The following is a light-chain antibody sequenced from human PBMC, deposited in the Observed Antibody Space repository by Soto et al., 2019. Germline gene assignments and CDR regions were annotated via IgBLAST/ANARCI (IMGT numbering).Light chain of an antibody. J-gene: IGLJ7*01. CDR2: EVS. CDR1: SSDVGSHNL. CDR3: FSYRGSRAV. V-gene: IGLV2-23*02. Sequence: QSVLTQPASVSGSPGQSSTISCTGTSSDVGSHNLVSWYQQHPGQAPKLMIYEVSKRPLGVSTRFSASKSGNTASLTIAGLQAEDEADDYCFSYRGSRAVFGGGTQLTVL.